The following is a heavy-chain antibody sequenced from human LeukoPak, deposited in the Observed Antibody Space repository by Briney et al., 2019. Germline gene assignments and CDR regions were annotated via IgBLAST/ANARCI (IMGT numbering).Heavy chain of an antibody. V-gene: IGHV4-39*07. D-gene: IGHD3-10*01. CDR3: ASSGGRLKHDY. Sequence: SETLSLTCTVSGGSISSSSYYWGWIRQPPGKGLEWIGSIYYSGSTYYNPSLKSRVTISVDTSKNQFSLKLSSVTAADTAVYYCASSGGRLKHDYWGQGTLVTVSS. CDR1: GGSISSSSYY. CDR2: IYYSGST. J-gene: IGHJ4*02.